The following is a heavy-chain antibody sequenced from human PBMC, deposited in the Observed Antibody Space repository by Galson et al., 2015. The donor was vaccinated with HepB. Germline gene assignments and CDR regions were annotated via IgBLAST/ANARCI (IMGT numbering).Heavy chain of an antibody. CDR2: ISSSSSYI. D-gene: IGHD3-9*01. J-gene: IGHJ3*02. CDR3: ARDYDILTGLPSDAFDI. V-gene: IGHV3-21*01. CDR1: GFTFSSYS. Sequence: SLRLSCAASGFTFSSYSMNWVRQAPGKGLEWVSSISSSSSYIYYADSVKGRFTISRDNAKDSLYLQMNSLRAEDTAVYYCARDYDILTGLPSDAFDIWGQGTMVTVSS.